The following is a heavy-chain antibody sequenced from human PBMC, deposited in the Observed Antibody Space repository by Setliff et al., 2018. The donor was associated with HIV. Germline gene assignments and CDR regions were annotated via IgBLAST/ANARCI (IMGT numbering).Heavy chain of an antibody. CDR3: ARKLRPGHGMDV. D-gene: IGHD3-10*01. CDR1: EFTFSSYA. Sequence: LRLSCAASEFTFSSYAMSWVRQAPGKGLEWVSSISVSGGSTYYADSVKGRFTISRDNAKNSLYLQMSSLRAEDTAVYYCARKLRPGHGMDVWGQGTTVTVSS. J-gene: IGHJ6*02. V-gene: IGHV3-23*01. CDR2: ISVSGGST.